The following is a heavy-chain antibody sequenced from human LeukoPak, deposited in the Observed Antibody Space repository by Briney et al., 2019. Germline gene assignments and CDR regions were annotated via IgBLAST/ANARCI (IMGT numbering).Heavy chain of an antibody. J-gene: IGHJ4*02. CDR1: GFTFSNSW. CDR2: IHPDGSQI. V-gene: IGHV3-7*03. D-gene: IGHD1/OR15-1a*01. Sequence: PGGSLRLSCRASGFTFSNSWMSWVRQAPGKRLECVGNIHPDGSQIFYGASATGRFTISRDNSDNSLFLQMNSLRAEDTAVYYCADGNSFDSWGQGTLVTVSS. CDR3: ADGNSFDS.